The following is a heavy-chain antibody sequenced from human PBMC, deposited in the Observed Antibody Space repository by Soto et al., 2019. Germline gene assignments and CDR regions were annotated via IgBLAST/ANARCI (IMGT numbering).Heavy chain of an antibody. CDR3: ARRYGDAVDF. J-gene: IGHJ4*02. CDR1: GGSISSYY. D-gene: IGHD4-17*01. CDR2: IYYSGST. V-gene: IGHV4-59*01. Sequence: QVQLQESGPGLVRPSETLSLTCTVYGGSISSYYWSWIRQPPGKGLECIGYIYYSGSTNYNPSLKSRVTISVDTSKNQFSLKLSSVTAADTAVYYCARRYGDAVDFWGQGTLVTVSS.